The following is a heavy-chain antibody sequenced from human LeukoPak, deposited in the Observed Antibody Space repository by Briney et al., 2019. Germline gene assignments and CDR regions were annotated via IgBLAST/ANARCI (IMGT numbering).Heavy chain of an antibody. V-gene: IGHV1-69*02. CDR1: GGTFSSYT. CDR2: IIPILGIA. Sequence: SVKVSCKASGGTFSSYTISWVRQAPGQGLEWMGRIIPILGIANYAQKFQGRVTITADKSTSTAYMELSSLRSEDTAVYYCASYLGIQLWLGFDYWGQGTLVTVSS. D-gene: IGHD5-18*01. CDR3: ASYLGIQLWLGFDY. J-gene: IGHJ4*02.